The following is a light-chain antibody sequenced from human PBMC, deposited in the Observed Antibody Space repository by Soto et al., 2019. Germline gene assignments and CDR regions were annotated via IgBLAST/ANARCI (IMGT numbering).Light chain of an antibody. V-gene: IGKV3-11*01. Sequence: IGLTQKPDTLSLSPGERATLSCMASQSVSSYLAWYQQKPGQAPRLLIYDASNRATGIPARFSGSGSGTDFILTISSLEPEDFAVYYCQQRSNWPITFGQGTRLEI. J-gene: IGKJ5*01. CDR1: QSVSSY. CDR3: QQRSNWPIT. CDR2: DAS.